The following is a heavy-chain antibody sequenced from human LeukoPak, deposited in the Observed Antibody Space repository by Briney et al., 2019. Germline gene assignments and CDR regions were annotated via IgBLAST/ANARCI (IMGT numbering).Heavy chain of an antibody. D-gene: IGHD3-3*01. J-gene: IGHJ4*02. CDR2: IYTSGST. CDR1: GGSISSYY. V-gene: IGHV4-4*07. CDR3: ARQIGGATYYDFWSGYYTPCYFDY. Sequence: SETLSLTCTVSGGSISSYYWSWIRQPAGKGLEWIGRIYTSGSTNYNPSLKSRVTVSVDTSKNQFSLKLSTVTAADTAVYYCARQIGGATYYDFWSGYYTPCYFDYWGQGTLVTVSS.